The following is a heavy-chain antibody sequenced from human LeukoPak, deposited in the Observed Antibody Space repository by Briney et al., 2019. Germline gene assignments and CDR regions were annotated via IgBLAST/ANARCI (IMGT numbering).Heavy chain of an antibody. V-gene: IGHV3-7*02. Sequence: GGSLRLSCAASGFTFSSYWMNWVRQAPGKGLEWVANIRQDGSEKYYVDSVKGRFTISRDNAKSSLYLQMTSLRAEDTAVYSCARASGPFDYWGQGTLVTVSS. CDR1: GFTFSSYW. CDR3: ARASGPFDY. D-gene: IGHD3-10*01. J-gene: IGHJ4*02. CDR2: IRQDGSEK.